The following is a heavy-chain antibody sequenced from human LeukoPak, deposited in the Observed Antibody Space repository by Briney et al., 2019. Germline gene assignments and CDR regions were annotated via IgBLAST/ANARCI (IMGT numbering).Heavy chain of an antibody. J-gene: IGHJ4*02. D-gene: IGHD3-16*01. Sequence: SETLSLTCTVSGGSISSSSYYWGWIRQPPGKGMEWIGSIYYSGSTYYNPSLKSRVTISVDKSKNQFSLQLPSMTAADTAVYYCAKNGDFCLEYWGQGTLVTVSS. CDR2: IYYSGST. CDR3: AKNGDFCLEY. CDR1: GGSISSSSYY. V-gene: IGHV4-39*07.